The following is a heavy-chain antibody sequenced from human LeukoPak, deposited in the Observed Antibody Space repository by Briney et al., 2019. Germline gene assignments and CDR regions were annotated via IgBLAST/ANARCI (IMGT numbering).Heavy chain of an antibody. CDR2: ISGSGGDT. Sequence: GGSLRLSCAASGFTFSSFAMSWVRQAPGKGLEWVSAISGSGGDTEYADSVKGRFTISRDNSKNTLYLQMNSLRAEDTALYYCAKSLYSSGWKFDYWGQGTLVTVSS. J-gene: IGHJ4*02. V-gene: IGHV3-23*01. CDR1: GFTFSSFA. CDR3: AKSLYSSGWKFDY. D-gene: IGHD6-19*01.